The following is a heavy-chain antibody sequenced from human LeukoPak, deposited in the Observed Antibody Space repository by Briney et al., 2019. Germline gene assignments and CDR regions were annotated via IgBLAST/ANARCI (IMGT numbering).Heavy chain of an antibody. CDR2: IYNDGRT. V-gene: IGHV3-53*01. J-gene: IGHJ3*02. CDR3: ARGLFLSGYLDAFDI. Sequence: GGSLRLSCAASGFIVNNKYMTWVRQAPGKGLEWVSLIYNDGRTYYADSVKGRCTISRDNSKNTLYLQMNSLRVEDTAVYYCARGLFLSGYLDAFDIWGQGTVVTVSS. D-gene: IGHD3-22*01. CDR1: GFIVNNKY.